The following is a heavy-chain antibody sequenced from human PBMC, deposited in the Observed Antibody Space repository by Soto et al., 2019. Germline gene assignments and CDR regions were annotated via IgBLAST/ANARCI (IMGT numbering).Heavy chain of an antibody. CDR3: ARDVRFGSRGGSYYYHGMDV. CDR2: INSDGSST. Sequence: PGGSLRLSCAASGFTFSSYWMHWVRQAPGKGLVWVSRINSDGSSTSYADSVKGRFTISRDNAKNTLYLQMNSLRAEDTAVYYCARDVRFGSRGGSYYYHGMDVWGQGTTVTVSS. D-gene: IGHD3-16*01. J-gene: IGHJ6*02. V-gene: IGHV3-74*01. CDR1: GFTFSSYW.